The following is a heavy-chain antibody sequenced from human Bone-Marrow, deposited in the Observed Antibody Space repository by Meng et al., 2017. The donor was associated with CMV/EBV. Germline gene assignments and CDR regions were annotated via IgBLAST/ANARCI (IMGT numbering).Heavy chain of an antibody. D-gene: IGHD2-2*01. J-gene: IGHJ5*02. CDR2: ISSSSSYI. CDR3: ARGEVPAAIDNWFDP. CDR1: GFTFSSYS. V-gene: IGHV3-21*01. Sequence: GGSLRLSCAASGFTFSSYSMNWVRQAPGKGLEWVSSISSSSSYIYYADSVKGRFTISRDNAKNSLYLQMNSLRAEDTAVYYCARGEVPAAIDNWFDPWGQGTLVTVSS.